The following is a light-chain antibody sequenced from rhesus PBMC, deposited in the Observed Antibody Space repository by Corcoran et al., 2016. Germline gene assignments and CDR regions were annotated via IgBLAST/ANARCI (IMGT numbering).Light chain of an antibody. J-gene: IGKJ2*01. CDR2: KAS. CDR3: QHGYGTPPYS. CDR1: QGIRNN. Sequence: DIQMTQSPSSLSASVGDRVTITCQASQGIRNNFAWYQQKPGKVPNLLIYKASTLQSGVPSRFSGSGSGTDFTLPISSLQPEDFATYYCQHGYGTPPYSFGQGTKVEIK. V-gene: IGKV1-25*01.